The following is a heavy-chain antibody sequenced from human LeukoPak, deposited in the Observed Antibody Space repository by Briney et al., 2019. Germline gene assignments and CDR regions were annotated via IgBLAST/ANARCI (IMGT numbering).Heavy chain of an antibody. Sequence: PSETLSLTCAVYGGSFSGYYWSWIRQPPGKGLEWIGEINHSGSTNYNPSLKSRVTISVDTSKNQFSLKLISVTAADTAVYYCARGTFLGRGDYGGDYDYWGQGTLVTVSS. J-gene: IGHJ4*02. CDR1: GGSFSGYY. CDR2: INHSGST. V-gene: IGHV4-34*01. CDR3: ARGTFLGRGDYGGDYDY. D-gene: IGHD4-23*01.